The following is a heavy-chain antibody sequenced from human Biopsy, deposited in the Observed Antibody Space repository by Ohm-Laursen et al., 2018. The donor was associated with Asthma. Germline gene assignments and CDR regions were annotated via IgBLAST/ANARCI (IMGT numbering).Heavy chain of an antibody. CDR2: LIPVLGTP. J-gene: IGHJ6*02. V-gene: IGHV1-69*01. Sequence: SSVKVSCNASGDSFSNYAISWVRQAPGQGLERMGGLIPVLGTPDHAQMFEGRVTITADESTSTAYMELSSLSSEDTAVYYCARGYSGSDRIVYYYSGLEVWGQGTTVNVSS. CDR1: GDSFSNYA. D-gene: IGHD5-12*01. CDR3: ARGYSGSDRIVYYYSGLEV.